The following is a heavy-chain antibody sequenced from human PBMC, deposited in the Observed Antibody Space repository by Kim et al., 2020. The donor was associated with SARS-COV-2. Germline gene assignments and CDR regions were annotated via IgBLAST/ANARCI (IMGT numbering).Heavy chain of an antibody. CDR2: IRSRGYGGTA. J-gene: IGHJ6*02. Sequence: GGSLRLSCAVSGFTVGDYAMTWVRQAPGKGLEWVGFIRSRGYGGTAEYAASVRGRFTISRDDSKSIAYLQMNSLKTEDTAVYYCTREKIDDVFGYYYYYGLDVWGHGTTVTVS. CDR3: TREKIDDVFGYYYYYGLDV. D-gene: IGHD3-10*01. V-gene: IGHV3-49*04. CDR1: GFTVGDYA.